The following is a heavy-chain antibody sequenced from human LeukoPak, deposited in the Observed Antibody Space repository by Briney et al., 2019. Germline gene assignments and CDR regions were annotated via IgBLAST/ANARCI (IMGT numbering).Heavy chain of an antibody. CDR2: IYYSGST. CDR1: GGSISSSSYY. J-gene: IGHJ4*02. CDR3: ARTRDGYNYGGPFDY. V-gene: IGHV4-39*07. Sequence: SETLSLTCTVSGGSISSSSYYWGWIRQPPGKGLEWIGSIYYSGSTYYNPSLKSRVTISVDTSKNQFSLKLTSVTAADTAIYYCARTRDGYNYGGPFDYWGQVTLVTVSS. D-gene: IGHD5-24*01.